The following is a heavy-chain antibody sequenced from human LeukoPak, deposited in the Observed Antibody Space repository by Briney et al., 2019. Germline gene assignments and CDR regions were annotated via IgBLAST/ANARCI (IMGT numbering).Heavy chain of an antibody. Sequence: SETLSLTCTVSGGSISNYYWSWIRQPPGKGLEWIGYIYYSGSTNYNPSLKSRVTISVDTSKNQLSLKLSPVTAADTAVYYCARDHCSSTSCYGPLDYYYGMDVWGQGTTVTVSS. D-gene: IGHD2-2*01. CDR2: IYYSGST. J-gene: IGHJ6*02. CDR3: ARDHCSSTSCYGPLDYYYGMDV. V-gene: IGHV4-59*01. CDR1: GGSISNYY.